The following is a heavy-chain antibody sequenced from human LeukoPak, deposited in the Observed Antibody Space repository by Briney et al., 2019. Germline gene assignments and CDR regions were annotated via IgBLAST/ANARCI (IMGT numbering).Heavy chain of an antibody. Sequence: SQTLSLTCTVSGGSISSGDYYWSWIRQPPGKGLEWIGYICYSGSTYYNPSLKSRVTISVDASKNQFSLKLSSVTAADTAVYYCARGTGDFWSGYPYCFDYWGQGTLVTVSS. CDR3: ARGTGDFWSGYPYCFDY. V-gene: IGHV4-30-4*01. D-gene: IGHD3-3*01. CDR2: ICYSGST. CDR1: GGSISSGDYY. J-gene: IGHJ4*02.